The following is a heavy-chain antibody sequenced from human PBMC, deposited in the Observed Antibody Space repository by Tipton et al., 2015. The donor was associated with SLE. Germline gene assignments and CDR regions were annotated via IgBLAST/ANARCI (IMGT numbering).Heavy chain of an antibody. J-gene: IGHJ4*02. CDR2: VSYSGRT. V-gene: IGHV4-59*01. D-gene: IGHD3-22*01. Sequence: TLSLTCSVSGGSINNYYWSWIRQPPGKGLQWVAYVSYSGRTNDNPSLKSRVTISVDTSKNQFSLKLSSVTAADTAMYYCARVPRTFYYDYSGHFDYWGPGTLVTVSS. CDR3: ARVPRTFYYDYSGHFDY. CDR1: GGSINNYY.